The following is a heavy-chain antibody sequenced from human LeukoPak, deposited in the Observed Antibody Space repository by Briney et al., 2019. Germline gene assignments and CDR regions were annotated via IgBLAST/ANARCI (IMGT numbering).Heavy chain of an antibody. D-gene: IGHD6-6*01. CDR2: ISHSSIYI. CDR1: GFTFSTFG. V-gene: IGHV3-21*01. J-gene: IGHJ4*02. Sequence: GGSLRLSCAASGFTFSTFGFNWVRQAPGKGLEWVSSISHSSIYISYADSVKGRFTISRDNAKNSLYLQMNSLRAEDTAVYYCATAAARRDYWGQGTLVTVSS. CDR3: ATAAARRDY.